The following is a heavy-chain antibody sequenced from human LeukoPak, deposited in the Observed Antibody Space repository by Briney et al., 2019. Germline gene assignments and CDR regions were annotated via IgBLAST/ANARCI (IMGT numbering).Heavy chain of an antibody. CDR3: VRDDFSTYPGLNYFDY. CDR2: TNVGNDYT. CDR1: GYTFTHYA. V-gene: IGHV1-3*01. J-gene: IGHJ4*02. Sequence: ASVKVSCKASGYTFTHYAVHWVRQAPGQRLEWMGWTNVGNDYTESSQKFQDRFIITSDPSATTVYMELSSLRSEDTAVYYCVRDDFSTYPGLNYFDYWGQGSLVTVSS. D-gene: IGHD4-11*01.